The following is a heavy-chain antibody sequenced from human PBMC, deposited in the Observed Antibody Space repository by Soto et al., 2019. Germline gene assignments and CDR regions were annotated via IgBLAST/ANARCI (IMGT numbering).Heavy chain of an antibody. CDR1: GQSFSGHS. V-gene: IGHV4-34*01. J-gene: IGHJ5*02. CDR3: ARGSGIVALPGELEDVKYAA. Sequence: QVQLQQWGAGLVKPSETLALSCAVYGQSFSGHSWAWIRQPPGKGLEWIGEINESGSTYYNPSLKSRVTISTDTSMNQLSLKLSSVSAAYTAAYFCARGSGIVALPGELEDVKYAAWGQGTLVNVSS. CDR2: INESGST. D-gene: IGHD1-1*01.